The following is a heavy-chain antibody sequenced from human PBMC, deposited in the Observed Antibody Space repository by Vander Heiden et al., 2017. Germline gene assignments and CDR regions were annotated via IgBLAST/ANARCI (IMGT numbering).Heavy chain of an antibody. CDR3: SRDRT. Sequence: EVQLVESGGGLVKPGGSLRLSCATSGFTFSSYTMSWVRQAPGMGLEWVSSITSSSSYIYYADSVKGRFTISRDNAKNSLFLQMDSLRDEDTAVNYCSRDRTWGQGTLVTVSS. CDR1: GFTFSSYT. J-gene: IGHJ4*02. V-gene: IGHV3-21*01. CDR2: ITSSSSYI.